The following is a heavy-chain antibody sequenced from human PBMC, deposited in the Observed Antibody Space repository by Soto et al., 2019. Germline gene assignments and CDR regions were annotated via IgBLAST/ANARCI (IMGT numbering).Heavy chain of an antibody. J-gene: IGHJ3*02. CDR3: GRDMTGTAGSAFDI. CDR1: GFSLSTTAVG. V-gene: IGHV2-5*02. D-gene: IGHD1-1*01. Sequence: QITLKESGPTLVKPTQTLTLTCTFSGFSLSTTAVGVGWIRQPPGKTLECLGVIYWDDDKRYSPSLKTRLTIAKGTAKNRVVFTMTHMDPVDTATYYCGRDMTGTAGSAFDIWRQGTMVAVSS. CDR2: IYWDDDK.